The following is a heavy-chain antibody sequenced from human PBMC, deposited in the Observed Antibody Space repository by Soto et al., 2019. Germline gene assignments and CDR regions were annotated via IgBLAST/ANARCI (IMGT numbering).Heavy chain of an antibody. Sequence: QVQLVQSGAEVKKPGASVKVSCKASGYTFSSYAIHWVRQAPGQGLEWMGWINAGNGNSEYSQKFQGRVTITRDKSASTVYLELSRLRLEDTGVFFCARFSGSSASWGQGSLLTVSS. CDR2: INAGNGNS. CDR3: ARFSGSSAS. J-gene: IGHJ4*02. D-gene: IGHD6-6*01. V-gene: IGHV1-3*01. CDR1: GYTFSSYA.